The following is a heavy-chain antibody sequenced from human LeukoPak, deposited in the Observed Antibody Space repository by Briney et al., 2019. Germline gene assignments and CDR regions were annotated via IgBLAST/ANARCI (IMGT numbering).Heavy chain of an antibody. J-gene: IGHJ5*02. CDR1: GFTFGSFA. V-gene: IGHV3-23*01. CDR3: AKDSGYSYGFPLDP. CDR2: FSNSGGKT. Sequence: GGSLRLSCAGSGFTFGSFAMSWVRQAPGKGLEWVSTFSNSGGKTYYADSVKGRFTISRGNSKNTLYLQMDSLRADDTAVYYCAKDSGYSYGFPLDPWGQGTLVTVSS. D-gene: IGHD5-18*01.